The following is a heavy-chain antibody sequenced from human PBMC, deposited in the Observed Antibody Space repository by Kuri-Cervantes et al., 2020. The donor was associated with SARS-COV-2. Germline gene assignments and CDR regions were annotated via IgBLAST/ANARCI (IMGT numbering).Heavy chain of an antibody. CDR1: GFTFSSYW. D-gene: IGHD2-2*02. Sequence: GESLKISCAASGFTFSSYWMHWVRQAPGKGLVWVSRINSDGSSTSYADSVKGRFTISRDNAKNTLYLQMNSLRAEDTAVYYCARAGSYCSSTSCYRGAYYYMDVWGKGTTVTVSS. CDR2: INSDGSST. V-gene: IGHV3-74*01. J-gene: IGHJ6*03. CDR3: ARAGSYCSSTSCYRGAYYYMDV.